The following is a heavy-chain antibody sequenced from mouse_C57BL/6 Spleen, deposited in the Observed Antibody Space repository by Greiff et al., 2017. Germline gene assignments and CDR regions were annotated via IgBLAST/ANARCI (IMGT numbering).Heavy chain of an antibody. CDR1: GFTFTSYG. Sequence: EVHLVEPGGDLVKPGGSLKLSCAASGFTFTSYGMSWVRQTPDKRLEWVADISSGGSYTNYPDSVKGRFTISRDNAENTLYLQMSSLKSEDTAMYYCARHSYNGSSYVYAMDYWGQGTSVTVSS. D-gene: IGHD1-1*01. CDR2: ISSGGSYT. V-gene: IGHV5-6*01. CDR3: ARHSYNGSSYVYAMDY. J-gene: IGHJ4*01.